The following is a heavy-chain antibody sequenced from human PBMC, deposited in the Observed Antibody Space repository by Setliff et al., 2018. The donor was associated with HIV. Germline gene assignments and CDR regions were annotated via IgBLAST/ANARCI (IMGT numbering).Heavy chain of an antibody. CDR2: VTPDGGDK. Sequence: GGSLRLSCAASGFMFGVDWMSWVRQTPGKGLEWVASVTPDGGDKYYANSMRGRFTISRDNGKNAVYLQMNSLTAEDTALYYCTTAPFTMIIVDINKGAFDIWGQGTMVTVSS. D-gene: IGHD3-22*01. J-gene: IGHJ3*02. CDR1: GFMFGVDW. V-gene: IGHV3-7*01. CDR3: TTAPFTMIIVDINKGAFDI.